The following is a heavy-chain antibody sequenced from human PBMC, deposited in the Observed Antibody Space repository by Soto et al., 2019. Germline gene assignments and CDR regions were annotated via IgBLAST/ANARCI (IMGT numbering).Heavy chain of an antibody. CDR1: DVSSYNHH. J-gene: IGHJ4*02. CDR2: RHHDGSA. V-gene: IGHV4-59*08. D-gene: IGHD2-2*01. Sequence: SDTCSVGDVSSYNHHWSWISKNPGKGLEWIAFRHHDGSANNNPSLKSRVTMSLDTSRNQFSLNLSSMTAADTAVYFCARHHRGASTSYALDYWGQGIVVTVSS. CDR3: ARHHRGASTSYALDY.